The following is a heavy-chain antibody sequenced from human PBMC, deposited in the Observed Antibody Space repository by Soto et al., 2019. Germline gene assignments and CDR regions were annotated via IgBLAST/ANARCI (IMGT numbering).Heavy chain of an antibody. J-gene: IGHJ4*02. D-gene: IGHD6-19*01. CDR2: ISGSGGST. V-gene: IGHV3-23*01. Sequence: PGGSLRLSCAASGFTFSSYAMSWVRQAPGKGLEWVSAISGSGGSTYYADSVKGRFTISRDNSKNTLYLQMNSLRAEDTALYYCARVSGSGWPFDYWGQGTLVTVPS. CDR3: ARVSGSGWPFDY. CDR1: GFTFSSYA.